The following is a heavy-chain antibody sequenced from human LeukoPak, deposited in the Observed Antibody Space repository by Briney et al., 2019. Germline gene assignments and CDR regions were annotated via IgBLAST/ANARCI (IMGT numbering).Heavy chain of an antibody. CDR3: ARAVTHGRQIYDY. J-gene: IGHJ4*02. D-gene: IGHD1-1*01. CDR2: INPNSGGT. Sequence: ASVKVSCKASGYTFTGYYMHWVRQAPGQGLEWMGWINPNSGGTNYAQKFQGRVTMTRDTSTSTAYMELSSLRSEDTAVYYCARAVTHGRQIYDYWGQGTLVTVS. V-gene: IGHV1-2*02. CDR1: GYTFTGYY.